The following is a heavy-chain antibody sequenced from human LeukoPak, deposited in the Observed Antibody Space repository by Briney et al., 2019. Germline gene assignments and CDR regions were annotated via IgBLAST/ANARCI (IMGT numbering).Heavy chain of an antibody. CDR1: GYIFAGYY. CDR3: AREDNWNDAGMDV. Sequence: GASVKVSCKASGYIFAGYYIHWVRQAPGQGLEWMGWINPNSGGTNYAHKFQGRVSMTRDTSISTVYMEMRRLRSDDTAVYYCAREDNWNDAGMDVWGQGTTVTVSS. V-gene: IGHV1-2*02. D-gene: IGHD1-20*01. CDR2: INPNSGGT. J-gene: IGHJ6*02.